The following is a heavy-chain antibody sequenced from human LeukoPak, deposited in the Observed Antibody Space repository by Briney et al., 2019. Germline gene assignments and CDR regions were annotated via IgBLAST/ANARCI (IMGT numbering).Heavy chain of an antibody. CDR3: ARGRSYGFDFDS. V-gene: IGHV4-61*01. D-gene: IGHD5-18*01. Sequence: SETLSLTCDVSGVSINTCCYYWTWIRLPPGKGLEWIGYKYYSGSTRYNSSLRSRLTTSLDSSKNQFSLRLTSVTAADTAVYYCARGRSYGFDFDSWGPGTLVIVSS. CDR2: KYYSGST. CDR1: GVSINTCCYY. J-gene: IGHJ4*02.